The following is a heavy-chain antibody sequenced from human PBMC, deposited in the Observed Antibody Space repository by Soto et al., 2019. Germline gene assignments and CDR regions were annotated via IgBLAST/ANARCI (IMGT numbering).Heavy chain of an antibody. CDR2: IDPSDSLT. J-gene: IGHJ4*02. CDR1: GYSFAGYW. CDR3: ARQIYDSDTGPNFQYYFDS. D-gene: IGHD3-22*01. V-gene: IGHV5-10-1*01. Sequence: GESLKISCKGSGYSFAGYWITWVRQQPGKGLEWMGRIDPSDSLTYYSPSFRGHVTISVTKSITTVFLQWSSLRASDTAMYYCARQIYDSDTGPNFQYYFDSWGQGTPVTVSS.